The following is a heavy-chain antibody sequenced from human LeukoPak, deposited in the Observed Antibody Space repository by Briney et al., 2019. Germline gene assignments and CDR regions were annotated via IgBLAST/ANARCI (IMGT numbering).Heavy chain of an antibody. V-gene: IGHV4-61*02. CDR3: ARHDIEVVVAATRDRDAFDV. CDR1: GGSISSGSYY. D-gene: IGHD2-15*01. Sequence: PSQTLSLTCTVSGGSISSGSYYWSWIRQPAGKGREWIGRIYTSGSTNYNPSLKSRVTISVDTSKNQFSLKLSSVTAADTAVYYCARHDIEVVVAATRDRDAFDVWGPGTMVTVSS. CDR2: IYTSGST. J-gene: IGHJ3*01.